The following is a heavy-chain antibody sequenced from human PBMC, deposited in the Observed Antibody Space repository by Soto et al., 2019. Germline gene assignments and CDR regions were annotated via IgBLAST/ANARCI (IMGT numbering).Heavy chain of an antibody. CDR3: AKEISGSYVLYYYYGMDV. CDR2: MNPNSGNT. Sequence: VSCKASGYTFTSYDINWVRQATGQGLEWMGWMNPNSGNTGYAQKFQGRVTMSRNTSISTAYMELSSLRSEDTAVYYCAKEISGSYVLYYYYGMDVWGQGTTVTVSS. V-gene: IGHV1-8*01. J-gene: IGHJ6*02. CDR1: GYTFTSYD. D-gene: IGHD1-26*01.